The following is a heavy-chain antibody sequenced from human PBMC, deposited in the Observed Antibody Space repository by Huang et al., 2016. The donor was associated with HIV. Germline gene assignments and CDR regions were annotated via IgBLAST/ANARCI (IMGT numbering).Heavy chain of an antibody. CDR1: GGSIGSGSFY. V-gene: IGHV4-61*09. CDR2: LYTTGTN. D-gene: IGHD2-15*01. CDR3: ARAGDGGKSPMDV. Sequence: QGQLQESGPGLVKPSQTLSLTCTVSGGSIGSGSFYWTWIRQPAGKGLEWIGDLYTTGTNNYNPALKRRVTISLHTTKKQFSLKLRFVTAADTAVYFCARAGDGGKSPMDVWGKGTTVTVSS. J-gene: IGHJ6*03.